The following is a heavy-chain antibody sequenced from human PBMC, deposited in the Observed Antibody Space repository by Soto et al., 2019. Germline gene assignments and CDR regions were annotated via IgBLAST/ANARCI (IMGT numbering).Heavy chain of an antibody. V-gene: IGHV3-30*03. CDR3: ATKVRVKNYYYYGMDT. Sequence: QVQLVESGGGVVQPGRSLRLSCEDSGFAFNTSGMYWVRQSPGRGLEWVPVISYDGNTQYYAESLKGRFTISRANSKNTLFQNMKRLRSEDTAVYYCATKVRVKNYYYYGMDTWGQGTLVTVSS. D-gene: IGHD2-21*01. CDR2: ISYDGNTQ. CDR1: GFAFNTSG. J-gene: IGHJ6*02.